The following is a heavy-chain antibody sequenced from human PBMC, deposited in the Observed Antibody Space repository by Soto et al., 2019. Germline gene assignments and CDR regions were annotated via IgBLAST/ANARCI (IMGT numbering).Heavy chain of an antibody. CDR3: AKEESYYYDSSGYYLNY. Sequence: PGGSLRLSCAASGFTFSSYGMHWVRQAPGKGLEWVAVISYDGSNKYYADSVKGRFTISRDNSKNTLYLQMNSLRAEDTAVYYCAKEESYYYDSSGYYLNYWGQGTLVTVSS. D-gene: IGHD3-22*01. CDR2: ISYDGSNK. J-gene: IGHJ4*02. V-gene: IGHV3-30*18. CDR1: GFTFSSYG.